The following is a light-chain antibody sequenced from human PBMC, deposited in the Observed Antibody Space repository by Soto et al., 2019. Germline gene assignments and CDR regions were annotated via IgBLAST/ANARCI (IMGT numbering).Light chain of an antibody. V-gene: IGKV3-11*01. Sequence: EIVLTQSPATLSLSPGERATLSCRASQSVSSYLAWYQQKPGQAPRLLIYDASNRATGIPARFSGSVSGTDFTLTSSSLEPEDFAVYSCQQRSNWPPTFGGGTKVEIK. J-gene: IGKJ4*01. CDR2: DAS. CDR3: QQRSNWPPT. CDR1: QSVSSY.